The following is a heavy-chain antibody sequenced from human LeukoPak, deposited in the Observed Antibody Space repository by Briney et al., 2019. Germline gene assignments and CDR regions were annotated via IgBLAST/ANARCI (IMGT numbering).Heavy chain of an antibody. CDR2: IIPIFGTA. V-gene: IGHV1-69*13. Sequence: SVKVSCKASGYTFTSYYMHWVRQAPGQGLEWMGGIIPIFGTAHYSQKFQGRVTITAVDSMSTAYMELSSLRSEDTAVYYCARGWLAETTVVTPYNYWGQGTLVTVSS. CDR1: GYTFTSYY. D-gene: IGHD4-23*01. CDR3: ARGWLAETTVVTPYNY. J-gene: IGHJ4*02.